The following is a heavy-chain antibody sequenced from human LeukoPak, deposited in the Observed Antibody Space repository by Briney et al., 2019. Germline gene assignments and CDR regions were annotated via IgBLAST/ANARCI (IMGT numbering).Heavy chain of an antibody. V-gene: IGHV3-74*01. Sequence: GGSLRLSCAASGFTFSSYWVHWVRQAPGRGLVWVSRINPDGSTTNYADSVKGRFTISRDNAKNTLYLQMNSLRAEDTAEYYCATAGNYRFDYWGQGTLVTVSS. CDR1: GFTFSSYW. CDR3: ATAGNYRFDY. J-gene: IGHJ4*02. CDR2: INPDGSTT. D-gene: IGHD1-7*01.